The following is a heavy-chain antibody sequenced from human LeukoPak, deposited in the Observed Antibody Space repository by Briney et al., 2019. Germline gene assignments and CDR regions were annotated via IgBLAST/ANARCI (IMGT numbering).Heavy chain of an antibody. Sequence: PGGSLRLSCAASGFTFSDYAMSWVRQAPGKGLEWVSAIGAGGGTTYYADSVKGRFTISRDNAKNSLYLQMNSLRAEDTAVYYCARACSSTSCYFAFDIWGQGTMVTVSS. CDR1: GFTFSDYA. V-gene: IGHV3-23*01. J-gene: IGHJ3*02. CDR2: IGAGGGTT. D-gene: IGHD2-2*01. CDR3: ARACSSTSCYFAFDI.